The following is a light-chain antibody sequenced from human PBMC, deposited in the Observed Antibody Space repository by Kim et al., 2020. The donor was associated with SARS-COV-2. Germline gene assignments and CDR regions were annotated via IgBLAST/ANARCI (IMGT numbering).Light chain of an antibody. J-gene: IGLJ2*01. CDR1: DIQSYS. CDR2: YDS. V-gene: IGLV3-21*04. CDR3: QVWDRGSDHPVV. Sequence: PWRSANITGGGKDIQSYSVHWYQQQAGQAPVLVITYDSDRPSGIPERLSGTNSGNTATLTISRVEAGDEADYYCQVWDRGSDHPVVFGGGTQLTVL.